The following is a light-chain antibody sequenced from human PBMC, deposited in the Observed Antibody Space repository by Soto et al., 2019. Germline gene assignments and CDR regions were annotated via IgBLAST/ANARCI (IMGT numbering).Light chain of an antibody. Sequence: QSVLTQPPSASGSPGQSVTISCTGTSSDVGGYNYVSWYQQHPGKAPKLMIYEVSKRPSGVPDRFSGSKSGSSASLTVSGLQAEDEADYYCSSFAGSNLIFGGGTKVTVL. V-gene: IGLV2-8*01. CDR1: SSDVGGYNY. J-gene: IGLJ2*01. CDR2: EVS. CDR3: SSFAGSNLI.